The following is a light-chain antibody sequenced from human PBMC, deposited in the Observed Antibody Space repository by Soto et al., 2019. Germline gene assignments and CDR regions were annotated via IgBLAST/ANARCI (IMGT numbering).Light chain of an antibody. Sequence: DIVLTQTPLSSPVTLGQPASISCRSSQSLVHSDGNPYLSRLQQRPGQPPRLLIYTISNRFSGVXDXXSGSGAGTDFTLEISRVETEDVGVYYCMRTIQFPRTFGQGTKVEIK. CDR2: TIS. CDR1: QSLVHSDGNPY. CDR3: MRTIQFPRT. V-gene: IGKV2-24*01. J-gene: IGKJ1*01.